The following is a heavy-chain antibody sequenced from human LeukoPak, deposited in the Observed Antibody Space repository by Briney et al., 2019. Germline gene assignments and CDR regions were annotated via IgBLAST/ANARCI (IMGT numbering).Heavy chain of an antibody. CDR1: GFSFSSNW. Sequence: GGSLRLSCAAPGFSFSSNWMGWVRQAPGKGLEWVAHIKRDGSQKYYLDSVKGRFTISRDNAKNSLYLQMNSLGVEDTAVYYCARLGLEVGGPNWFDPWGQGTLDTVSS. J-gene: IGHJ5*02. D-gene: IGHD1-1*01. V-gene: IGHV3-7*01. CDR2: IKRDGSQK. CDR3: ARLGLEVGGPNWFDP.